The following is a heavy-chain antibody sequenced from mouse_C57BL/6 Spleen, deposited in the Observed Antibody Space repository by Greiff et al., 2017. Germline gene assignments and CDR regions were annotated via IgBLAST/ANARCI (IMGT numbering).Heavy chain of an antibody. V-gene: IGHV1-69*01. J-gene: IGHJ2*01. CDR3: ARSMVTGGSFDY. CDR1: GYTFTSYW. Sequence: VQLQQPGAELVMPGASVKLSCKASGYTFTSYWMHWVKQRPGQGLEWIGEIDPSDSYTNYNQKFKGKSKLTVDKSSSTAYMQRSSLTSEDSAVYYCARSMVTGGSFDYWGQGTTLTVSS. D-gene: IGHD2-1*01. CDR2: IDPSDSYT.